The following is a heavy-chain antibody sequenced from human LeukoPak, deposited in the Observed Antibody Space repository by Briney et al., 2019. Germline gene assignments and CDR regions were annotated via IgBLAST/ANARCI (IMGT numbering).Heavy chain of an antibody. J-gene: IGHJ4*02. CDR1: GFTFSSYS. CDR2: ISSSSDTI. V-gene: IGHV3-48*04. D-gene: IGHD2-2*01. CDR3: AKDNCFSTSCYYFDY. Sequence: GGSLRLSCAASGFTFSSYSMNWVRQAPGKGLEWVSYISSSSDTIYYADSVKGRFTISRDNAKNSLYLQMNSLRAEDTAVYYCAKDNCFSTSCYYFDYWGQGTLVTVSS.